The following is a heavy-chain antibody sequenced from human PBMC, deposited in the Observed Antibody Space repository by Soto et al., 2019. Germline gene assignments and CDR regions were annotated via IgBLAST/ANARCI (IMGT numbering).Heavy chain of an antibody. J-gene: IGHJ4*02. CDR2: IIPIFGTA. Sequence: SVKVSCKASGGTFSSYAIGWARQAPGQGLEWMGGIIPIFGTANYAQKFQGRVTITADESTSTAYMELSSLRSEDTAVYYCAYRGNWNDGYFDYWGQGTLVTVSS. V-gene: IGHV1-69*13. CDR1: GGTFSSYA. D-gene: IGHD1-20*01. CDR3: AYRGNWNDGYFDY.